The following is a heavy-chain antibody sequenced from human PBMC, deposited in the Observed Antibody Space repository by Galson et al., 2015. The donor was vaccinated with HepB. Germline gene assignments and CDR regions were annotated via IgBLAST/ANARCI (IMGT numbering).Heavy chain of an antibody. V-gene: IGHV3-48*04. CDR3: ASSPLSGWYDY. CDR1: GFTFSSYS. Sequence: SLRLSCAASGFTFSSYSMNWVRQAPGKGLEWVSYISSSSSTIYYADSVKGRFTISRDNAKNSLYLQMNSLRAEDTAVYYCASSPLSGWYDYWGQGTLVTVSS. CDR2: ISSSSSTI. D-gene: IGHD6-19*01. J-gene: IGHJ4*02.